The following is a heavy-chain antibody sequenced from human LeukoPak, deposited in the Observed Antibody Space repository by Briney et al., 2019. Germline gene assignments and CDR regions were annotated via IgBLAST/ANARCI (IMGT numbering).Heavy chain of an antibody. CDR2: IIPIFGTA. CDR3: ARTEYYYDSSGYYYWDY. V-gene: IGHV1-69*06. D-gene: IGHD3-22*01. Sequence: GASVKVSCKASGGTFSSYAISWVRQAPGQGLEWMGGIIPIFGTANYAQKFQGRVTITADKSTSTAYMELSSLRSEDTAVYYCARTEYYYDSSGYYYWDYWGQGTLVTVSS. CDR1: GGTFSSYA. J-gene: IGHJ4*02.